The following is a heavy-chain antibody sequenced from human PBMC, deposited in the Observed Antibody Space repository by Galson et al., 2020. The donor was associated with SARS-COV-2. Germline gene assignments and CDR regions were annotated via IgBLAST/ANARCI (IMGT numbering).Heavy chain of an antibody. J-gene: IGHJ6*02. CDR1: GFTFDDYA. Sequence: GGSLRLSCAASGFTFDDYAMHWVRQAPGKGLEWVSGISWNSGSIGYADSVKGRFTISRDNAKNSLYLQMNSLRAEDTALYYCAKDLEYYYGMDVWGQGTTVTVSS. CDR3: AKDLEYYYGMDV. CDR2: ISWNSGSI. V-gene: IGHV3-9*01. D-gene: IGHD3-3*01.